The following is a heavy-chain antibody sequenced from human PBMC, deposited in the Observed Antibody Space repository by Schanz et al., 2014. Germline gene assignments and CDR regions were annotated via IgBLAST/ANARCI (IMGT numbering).Heavy chain of an antibody. CDR2: IGYDGSEK. J-gene: IGHJ6*02. V-gene: IGHV3-33*01. CDR1: GLNFDYYG. D-gene: IGHD3-22*01. CDR3: ARVWKDQYIVVRSGWSDGMDV. Sequence: QVPLVESGGGVVQPGRSLRLSCATSGLNFDYYGMNWVRQAPGKGLEWVANIGYDGSEKYYVDSVKGRFTISRDNSKDTLYLQMSGLTPEDTAVYYCARVWKDQYIVVRSGWSDGMDVWGQGTAVTVSS.